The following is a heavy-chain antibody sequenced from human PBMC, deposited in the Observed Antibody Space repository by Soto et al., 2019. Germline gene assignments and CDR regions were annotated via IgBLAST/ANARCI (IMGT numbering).Heavy chain of an antibody. V-gene: IGHV1-8*01. CDR3: ARVDPSYYGMDV. Sequence: ASLKVSCKASGYTFTSYDINWVRQATGQGLEWMGWMNPNSGNTGYAQKFQGRVTMTRNTSISTAYMELSSLRSEDTAVYYCARVDPSYYGMDVWGQGTTVTVSS. CDR2: MNPNSGNT. J-gene: IGHJ6*02. CDR1: GYTFTSYD.